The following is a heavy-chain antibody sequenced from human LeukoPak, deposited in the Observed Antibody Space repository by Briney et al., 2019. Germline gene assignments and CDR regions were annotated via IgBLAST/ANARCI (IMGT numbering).Heavy chain of an antibody. Sequence: GASVKVSCKASGYTFTGYYMHWVRQAPGQGLEWMGWINPNSGGTNYAQKFQGRVTMTRDTSISTAYMELSRLRSDDTAVYYCARVGAPSVAVAGNNWFDPWGQGTLVTVSS. D-gene: IGHD6-19*01. CDR3: ARVGAPSVAVAGNNWFDP. CDR2: INPNSGGT. CDR1: GYTFTGYY. V-gene: IGHV1-2*02. J-gene: IGHJ5*02.